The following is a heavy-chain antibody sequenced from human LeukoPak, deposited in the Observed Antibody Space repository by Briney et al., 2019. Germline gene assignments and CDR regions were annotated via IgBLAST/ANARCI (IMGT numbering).Heavy chain of an antibody. D-gene: IGHD1-26*01. Sequence: PGGSLRLSCAASGFTFSTYGMNWVRQAPGKGLEWVSGISPSGETTYYIDSVKGRFTISRDNSKYTVSLQMNSLRGEDTAVYYCAKDEAWERYKDWGQGTLVTVSS. CDR1: GFTFSTYG. J-gene: IGHJ1*01. V-gene: IGHV3-23*01. CDR2: ISPSGETT. CDR3: AKDEAWERYKD.